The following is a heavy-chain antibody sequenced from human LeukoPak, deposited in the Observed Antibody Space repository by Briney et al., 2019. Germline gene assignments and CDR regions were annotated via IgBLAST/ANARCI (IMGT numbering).Heavy chain of an antibody. V-gene: IGHV3-23*01. D-gene: IGHD2-21*02. CDR2: ISGSGGST. J-gene: IGHJ3*02. CDR1: GFTFSSYA. Sequence: GGSLRLSCAASGFTFSSYAMSWVRQAPGKGLQWVSAISGSGGSTYYADSVKGRFTISRDNSKNTLYLQMNSLRAEDTAVYYCAKDDGAYCGGDCYSGAFDIWGQGTMVTVSS. CDR3: AKDDGAYCGGDCYSGAFDI.